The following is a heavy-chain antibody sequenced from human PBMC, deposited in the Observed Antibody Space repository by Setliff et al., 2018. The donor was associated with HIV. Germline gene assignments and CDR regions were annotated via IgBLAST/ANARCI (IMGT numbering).Heavy chain of an antibody. D-gene: IGHD3-3*01. CDR3: ARPGAEFDFWNGYFYYYYMDV. Sequence: PGGSLRLSCAASGFTFNTYTMNWVRQAPGKGPEWVSSITSSSKSAYYADAVKGRFTISRDNAKNLLYLQMTNLTAEDTATYYCARPGAEFDFWNGYFYYYYMDVWGKGTAVTVSS. CDR2: ITSSSKSA. CDR1: GFTFNTYT. J-gene: IGHJ6*03. V-gene: IGHV3-21*06.